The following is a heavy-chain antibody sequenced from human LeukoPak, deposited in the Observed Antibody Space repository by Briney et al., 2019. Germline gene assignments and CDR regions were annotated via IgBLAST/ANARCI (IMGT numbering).Heavy chain of an antibody. CDR3: AKDPQVLEWSPPWYFDY. CDR2: ISSSGSTI. V-gene: IGHV3-11*01. J-gene: IGHJ4*02. Sequence: PGGSLRLSCAASGFTFSDYYMSWIRQAPGKGLEWVSYISSSGSTIYYADSVKGRFTISRDNSKNTLYLQMNSLRAEDTAVYYCAKDPQVLEWSPPWYFDYWGQGTLVTVSS. CDR1: GFTFSDYY. D-gene: IGHD3-3*01.